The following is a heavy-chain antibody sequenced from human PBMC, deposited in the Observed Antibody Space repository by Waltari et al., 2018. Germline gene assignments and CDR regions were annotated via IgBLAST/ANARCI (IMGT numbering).Heavy chain of an antibody. V-gene: IGHV3-33*01. CDR2: IWFDGSNK. Sequence: QVQVVASGGGVVQPGRSLRLSCAASGSRFRNYAMHWVRQAPGKGLEWVAIIWFDGSNKYYADPVKGRFTISRDNSKDTLYLQMNNLRVEDTAVYYCARAGPITSQYYFYMDIWGRGTTVTVSS. CDR1: GSRFRNYA. J-gene: IGHJ6*03. CDR3: ARAGPITSQYYFYMDI. D-gene: IGHD1-20*01.